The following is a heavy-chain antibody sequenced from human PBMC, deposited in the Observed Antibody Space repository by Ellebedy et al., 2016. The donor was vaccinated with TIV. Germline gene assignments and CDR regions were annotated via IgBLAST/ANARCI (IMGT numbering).Heavy chain of an antibody. V-gene: IGHV4-4*02. J-gene: IGHJ3*01. CDR1: GGSISSSNW. Sequence: MPSETLSLTCAVSGGSISSSNWWSWVRQPPGKGLEWIGEVYLSGSTNYKPSLKSRATISVEKSKKPFSMKLSSVTAADTAVYYCAIYGPGIYKLDAFDVWGQGTMVTVSS. D-gene: IGHD3-10*01. CDR2: VYLSGST. CDR3: AIYGPGIYKLDAFDV.